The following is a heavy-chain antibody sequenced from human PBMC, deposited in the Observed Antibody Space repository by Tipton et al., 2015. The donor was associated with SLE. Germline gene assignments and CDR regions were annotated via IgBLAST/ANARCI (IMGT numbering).Heavy chain of an antibody. Sequence: LSLTCTVSGGSISSGDYSWSWIRQPPGKGLEWIGYIYHSGSTYYNPSLKSRVTISVDRSKNQFSLKLSSVTAADTAVYYCASGDAFDIWGQGTMVTVSS. CDR1: GGSISSGDYS. J-gene: IGHJ3*02. V-gene: IGHV4-30-2*01. CDR2: IYHSGST. CDR3: ASGDAFDI.